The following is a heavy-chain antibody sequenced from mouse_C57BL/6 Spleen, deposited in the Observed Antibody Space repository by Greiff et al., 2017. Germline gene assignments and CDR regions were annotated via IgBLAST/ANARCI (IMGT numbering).Heavy chain of an antibody. CDR3: ARDPGLGRDYFDY. J-gene: IGHJ2*01. D-gene: IGHD4-1*01. CDR1: GFTFSSYA. CDR2: ISDGGSYT. Sequence: EVKLMESGGGLVKPGGSLKLSCAASGFTFSSYAMSWVRQTPEKRLEWVATISDGGSYTYYPDNVKGRFTISRDNAKNNLYLQMSHLKSEDTAMYYCARDPGLGRDYFDYWGQGTTLTVSS. V-gene: IGHV5-4*01.